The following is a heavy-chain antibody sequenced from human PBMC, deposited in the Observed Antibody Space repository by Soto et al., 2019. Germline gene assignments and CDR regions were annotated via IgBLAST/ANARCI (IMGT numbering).Heavy chain of an antibody. J-gene: IGHJ6*02. V-gene: IGHV3-30*09. CDR3: ARRAWDSYYAIDV. D-gene: IGHD3-22*01. Sequence: VQLVESGGGEVQPGRSLRLSCAASGFTYTDFALHWVRQAPGKGLEWVAIISYDGSDKYYADSVKGRFAISRDTPKNSLYLEMNCLRTADTAVYFCARRAWDSYYAIDVWGQGASVIVFS. CDR2: ISYDGSDK. CDR1: GFTYTDFA.